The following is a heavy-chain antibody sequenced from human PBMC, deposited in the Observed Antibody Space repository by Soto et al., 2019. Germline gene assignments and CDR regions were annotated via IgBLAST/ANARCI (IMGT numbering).Heavy chain of an antibody. Sequence: SETLSLTCTVSGGSISSYYWSWIRQPPGKGLEWIGHISYSGRTSYNSSLKSRVTISVDTSKSQLSLKLSSVTAADTAVYYCAKVRDCSGGTCYSWWFDPWGQGTLVTVPQ. J-gene: IGHJ5*02. CDR1: GGSISSYY. CDR3: AKVRDCSGGTCYSWWFDP. CDR2: ISYSGRT. D-gene: IGHD2-15*01. V-gene: IGHV4-59*01.